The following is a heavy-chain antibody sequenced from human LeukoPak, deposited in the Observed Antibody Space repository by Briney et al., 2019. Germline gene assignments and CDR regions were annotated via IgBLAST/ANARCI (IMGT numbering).Heavy chain of an antibody. CDR2: INHSGST. V-gene: IGHV4-34*01. J-gene: IGHJ4*02. D-gene: IGHD6-13*01. CDR3: ARYSAAAASYFDY. Sequence: PSETLSLTCAVYGGSFSGYCWSWIRQPPGKGLEWIGGINHSGSTNYNPSLKSRVTISVDTSKNQFSLKLSSVTAADTAVYYCARYSAAAASYFDYWGQGTLVTVSS. CDR1: GGSFSGYC.